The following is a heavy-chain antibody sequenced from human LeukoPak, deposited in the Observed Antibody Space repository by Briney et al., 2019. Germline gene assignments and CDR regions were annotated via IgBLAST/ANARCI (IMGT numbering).Heavy chain of an antibody. D-gene: IGHD3-22*01. J-gene: IGHJ4*02. Sequence: ASVKVSCKASGYTFTSYYMHWVRQAPGQGLEWMGLINPSGGSTRYTQKFQGRVTTTRDTSTTTVYMELSSLRSEDTAVYYCARDLRGRLYDSSGYSFDSWGQGTLVTVSS. CDR2: INPSGGST. V-gene: IGHV1-46*01. CDR3: ARDLRGRLYDSSGYSFDS. CDR1: GYTFTSYY.